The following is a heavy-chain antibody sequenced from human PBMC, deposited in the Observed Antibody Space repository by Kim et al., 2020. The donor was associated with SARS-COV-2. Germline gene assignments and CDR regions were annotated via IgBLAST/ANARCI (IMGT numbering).Heavy chain of an antibody. D-gene: IGHD3-10*01. V-gene: IGHV1-18*01. CDR3: ARETMVRGVIDY. Sequence: NYAQKRQGRVNMTTDTSPSTAYMELRSLRSDDTAVYYCARETMVRGVIDYWGQGTLVTVSS. J-gene: IGHJ4*02.